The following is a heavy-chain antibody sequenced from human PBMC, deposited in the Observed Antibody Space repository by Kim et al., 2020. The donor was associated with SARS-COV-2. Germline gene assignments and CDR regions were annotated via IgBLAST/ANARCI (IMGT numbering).Heavy chain of an antibody. V-gene: IGHV3-7*03. CDR3: VRGAFYDNSY. D-gene: IGHD3-22*01. J-gene: IGHJ4*02. Sequence: GGSLRLSCAVSGFIFRDYWMSWVRQAPGKGLEWVASMKEDGSKQYLLDAVKGRFTISRDNANKSLFLQMNRLRAEDTAVYYCVRGAFYDNSYWGQGTLVTVSS. CDR2: MKEDGSKQ. CDR1: GFIFRDYW.